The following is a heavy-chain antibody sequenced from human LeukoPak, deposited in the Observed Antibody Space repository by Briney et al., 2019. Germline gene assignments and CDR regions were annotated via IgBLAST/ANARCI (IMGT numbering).Heavy chain of an antibody. CDR1: GFTFRSYA. Sequence: TGGSLRLSCAASGFTFRSYAMSWVRQAPGKGLEWVSLIRGSGTTYYADSVKGRFTISRDNSKNTVYLEMNSLRGEDTAVYYCAKDGSYVGSFGGHYYIDFWGQGTRVTVSS. V-gene: IGHV3-23*01. D-gene: IGHD3-16*01. J-gene: IGHJ4*02. CDR2: IRGSGTT. CDR3: AKDGSYVGSFGGHYYIDF.